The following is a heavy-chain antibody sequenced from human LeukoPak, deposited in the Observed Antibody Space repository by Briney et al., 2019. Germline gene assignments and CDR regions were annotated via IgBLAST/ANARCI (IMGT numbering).Heavy chain of an antibody. J-gene: IGHJ3*02. CDR2: ISYDGSNK. D-gene: IGHD5-18*01. V-gene: IGHV3-30*04. Sequence: GGSLRLSCAASGFTFSSYAMHWVRQAPGKGLEWVAVISYDGSNKYYADSVKGRFTISRDNSKNTLYLQMNSLRAENTAVYYCAREGYSYGHDAFDIWGQGTMVTVSS. CDR1: GFTFSSYA. CDR3: AREGYSYGHDAFDI.